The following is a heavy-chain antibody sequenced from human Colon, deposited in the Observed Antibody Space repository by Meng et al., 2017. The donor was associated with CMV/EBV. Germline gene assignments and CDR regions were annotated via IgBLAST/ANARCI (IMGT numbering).Heavy chain of an antibody. CDR1: GDSLSSSSHH. CDR3: ARVRVHYSGWRPFDY. J-gene: IGHJ4*02. Sequence: SETLSLTCAVSGDSLSSSSHHWGWLRQPPGQGLEWIGNVYDTGSTFYNPSLNSRVTISTDTSKNQFSLRLHSVTAADTAVYYCARVRVHYSGWRPFDYWGRGTLVTVSS. CDR2: VYDTGST. D-gene: IGHD6-19*01. V-gene: IGHV4-39*07.